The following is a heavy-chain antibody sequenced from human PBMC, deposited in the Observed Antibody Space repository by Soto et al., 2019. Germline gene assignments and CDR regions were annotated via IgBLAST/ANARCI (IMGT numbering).Heavy chain of an antibody. CDR1: GFTFSYYW. V-gene: IGHV3-74*01. D-gene: IGHD1-26*01. J-gene: IGHJ3*01. Sequence: EVQLVESGGGLVRPGGSLRLSCAASGFTFSYYWMHWVRQAPGKGLVWVSRIHSDGSSTTYADFVKGRFIISRDNARNTVDLQMNSVGVEETAVYYCARGDRGAFDLWGQGTVVTVSS. CDR3: ARGDRGAFDL. CDR2: IHSDGSST.